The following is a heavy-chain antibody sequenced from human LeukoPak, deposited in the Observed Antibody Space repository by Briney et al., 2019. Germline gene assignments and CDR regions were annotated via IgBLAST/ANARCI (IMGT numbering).Heavy chain of an antibody. CDR2: ISRTSDTV. V-gene: IGHV3-48*01. CDR3: ARDYGYAFDT. CDR1: GSTFSGYT. D-gene: IGHD3-16*01. Sequence: GSLRLSCAASGSTFSGYTLNWVRQAPGKGLKWVSYISRTSDTVSYADSVKGRFTISRDNAKNSLYLQMSSLRAEDTAVYYCARDYGYAFDTWGQGTMVTVSS. J-gene: IGHJ3*02.